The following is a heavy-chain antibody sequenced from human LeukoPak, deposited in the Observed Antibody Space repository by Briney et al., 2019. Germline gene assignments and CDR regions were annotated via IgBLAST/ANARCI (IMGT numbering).Heavy chain of an antibody. V-gene: IGHV3-20*04. Sequence: GGSLRLSCAASGFTFDDYGMSWVRQAPGKGLEWVSGINWNGGSTGYADSVKGRFTISRDNAKNSLYLQMNSLRAEDTALYYCARDMVWGVIHDAFDIWGQGTMVTVPS. J-gene: IGHJ3*02. D-gene: IGHD3-10*01. CDR1: GFTFDDYG. CDR3: ARDMVWGVIHDAFDI. CDR2: INWNGGST.